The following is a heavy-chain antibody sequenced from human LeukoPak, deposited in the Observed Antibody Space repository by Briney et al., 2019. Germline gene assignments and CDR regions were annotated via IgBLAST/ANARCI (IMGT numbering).Heavy chain of an antibody. D-gene: IGHD3-22*01. CDR2: VNPNSGT. CDR3: ARDPNYYDSSGYYTWDPFVDY. Sequence: ASVKVSCKASGYTFTGYYIHWVRQAPGQGLEWMGLVNPNSGTNYAQKFQGRGTMTRDTSIATAYMELNRLTPDDTAVYYCARDPNYYDSSGYYTWDPFVDYWGQGTLVTVSS. CDR1: GYTFTGYY. V-gene: IGHV1-2*02. J-gene: IGHJ4*02.